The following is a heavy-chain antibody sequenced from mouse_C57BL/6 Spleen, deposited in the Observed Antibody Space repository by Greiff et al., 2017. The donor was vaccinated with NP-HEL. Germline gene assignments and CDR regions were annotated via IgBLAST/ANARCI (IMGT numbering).Heavy chain of an antibody. D-gene: IGHD1-1*01. V-gene: IGHV6-3*01. J-gene: IGHJ1*03. Sequence: EVKVEESGGGLVQPGGSMKLSCVASGFTFSNYWMNWVRQSPEKGLEWVAQIRLKSDNYATHYAESVKGRFTISRDDSKSSVYLQMNNLRAEDTGIYYCTDITAVVAPVWGTGTTVTVSS. CDR3: TDITAVVAPV. CDR2: IRLKSDNYAT. CDR1: GFTFSNYW.